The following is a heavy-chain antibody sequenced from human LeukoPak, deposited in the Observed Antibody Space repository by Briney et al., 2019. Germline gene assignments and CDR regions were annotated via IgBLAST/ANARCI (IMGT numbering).Heavy chain of an antibody. J-gene: IGHJ6*02. Sequence: SGGSLRLSCAASGFTFSSYAMHWVRQAPDKGLEWVAVISYDGSNKYYADSVKGRFTISRDNSKNTLYLQMNSLRAEDTAVYYCARDPAYCSGGSCKYYYYGMDVWGQGTTVTVSS. CDR2: ISYDGSNK. CDR3: ARDPAYCSGGSCKYYYYGMDV. D-gene: IGHD2-15*01. V-gene: IGHV3-30-3*01. CDR1: GFTFSSYA.